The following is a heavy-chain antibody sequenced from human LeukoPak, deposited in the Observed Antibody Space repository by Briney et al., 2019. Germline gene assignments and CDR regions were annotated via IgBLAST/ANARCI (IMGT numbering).Heavy chain of an antibody. CDR3: ATGYYYDSSVRGNDY. J-gene: IGHJ4*02. V-gene: IGHV1-24*01. CDR1: GYTLTELS. Sequence: ASVKVSCKVSGYTLTELSMHWVRRAPGKGLEWMGGFDPEDGETIYAQKFQGRVTMTEDTSTDTAYMELSSLRSEDTAVYYCATGYYYDSSVRGNDYWGQGTLVTVSS. CDR2: FDPEDGET. D-gene: IGHD3-22*01.